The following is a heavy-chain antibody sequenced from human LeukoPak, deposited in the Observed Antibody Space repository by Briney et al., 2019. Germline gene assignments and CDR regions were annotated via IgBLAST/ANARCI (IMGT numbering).Heavy chain of an antibody. Sequence: ASVKDSCKASGYTFTSYAMNWVRQAPGQGLEWMGWINTNTGNPTYAQGFTGRFVFSLDTSVSTAYLQISSLKAEDTAVYYCARAMSIAARPYNFDYWGQGTLVTVSS. CDR1: GYTFTSYA. V-gene: IGHV7-4-1*02. CDR2: INTNTGNP. J-gene: IGHJ4*02. D-gene: IGHD6-6*01. CDR3: ARAMSIAARPYNFDY.